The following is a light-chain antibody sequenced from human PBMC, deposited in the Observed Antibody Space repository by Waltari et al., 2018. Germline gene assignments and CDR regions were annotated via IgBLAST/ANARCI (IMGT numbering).Light chain of an antibody. CDR3: GAWDRSLSEFV. J-gene: IGLJ1*01. Sequence: QSVLTQPPSVSAAPGQNVTISCSGSTSNIGNYYLSWYQQFPGTAPKPLIYDNRKRPAGIPDRFSASTSGTSGTLDITGLQTGDEADYYCGAWDRSLSEFVFGSGTKVTVL. CDR1: TSNIGNYY. CDR2: DNR. V-gene: IGLV1-51*01.